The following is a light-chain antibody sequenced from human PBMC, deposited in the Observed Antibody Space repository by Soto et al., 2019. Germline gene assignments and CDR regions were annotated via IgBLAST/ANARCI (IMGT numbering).Light chain of an antibody. CDR3: EAWDSNLSGGV. Sequence: QSVLTQPPSVSAAPGQKVTVSYSGSRSNIGNNYVSWYQHLPGTAPKLLIYDNDKRPSGIPDRFSASKSGTSATLDITGLQTGDEADYYCEAWDSNLSGGVFGGGTQLTVL. J-gene: IGLJ3*02. CDR1: RSNIGNNY. CDR2: DND. V-gene: IGLV1-51*01.